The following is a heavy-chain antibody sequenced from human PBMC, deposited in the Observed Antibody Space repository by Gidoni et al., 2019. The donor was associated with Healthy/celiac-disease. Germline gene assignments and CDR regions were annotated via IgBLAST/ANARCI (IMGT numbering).Heavy chain of an antibody. J-gene: IGHJ6*02. CDR2: IKSKTDGGTT. V-gene: IGHV3-15*01. D-gene: IGHD3-10*01. Sequence: EVQLVESGGGLVKPGGSLRLPCAASGLPFSNAWLSWVRQAPGKGLAWVGRIKSKTDGGTTDYAAPVKGRFTISRDDSNTTLYLQMNSLKTEYTAVYYCTTVGFGDGMDVWGQGTTVTVSS. CDR1: GLPFSNAW. CDR3: TTVGFGDGMDV.